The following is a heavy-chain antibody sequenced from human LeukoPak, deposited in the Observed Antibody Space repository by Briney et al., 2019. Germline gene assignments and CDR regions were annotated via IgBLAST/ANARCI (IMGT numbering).Heavy chain of an antibody. J-gene: IGHJ5*02. Sequence: SETLSLTCAVYGGSFSGYYWSWLRQPPGKGLEWIGEINPSGSTNYNPSLKSRVTISVDTSKNQFSLKLSSVTAADTAVYYCVCWGSSSNHWFDPWGQGTLVTVSS. D-gene: IGHD6-6*01. V-gene: IGHV4-34*01. CDR2: INPSGST. CDR1: GGSFSGYY. CDR3: VCWGSSSNHWFDP.